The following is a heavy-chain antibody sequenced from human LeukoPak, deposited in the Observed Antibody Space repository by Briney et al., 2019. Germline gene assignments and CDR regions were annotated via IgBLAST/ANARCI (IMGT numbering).Heavy chain of an antibody. Sequence: GGSLRLSCSASGFTFNRFYLHWVRQAPGKGLEFVSHISSNGTTTYYADSVKGRFTISRDSSKNTLYLQMSSLRADDTAVYYCVKDRSIAAPNNDFFDSWGQGALVTVSS. D-gene: IGHD6-6*01. CDR2: ISSNGTTT. V-gene: IGHV3-64D*06. J-gene: IGHJ4*02. CDR1: GFTFNRFY. CDR3: VKDRSIAAPNNDFFDS.